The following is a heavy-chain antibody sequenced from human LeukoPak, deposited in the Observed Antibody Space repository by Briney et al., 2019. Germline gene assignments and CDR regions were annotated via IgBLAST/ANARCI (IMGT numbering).Heavy chain of an antibody. J-gene: IGHJ4*02. CDR2: IYYSGST. D-gene: IGHD5-12*01. CDR3: ARQDGGYSGYDLHNFDY. V-gene: IGHV4-39*01. CDR1: VGSIRSSSHY. Sequence: SDTLSLTCTVSVGSIRSSSHYWGWIRRPPEKGLEWFGSIYYSGSTFYNPSLKSRDTISVDTSKNLFPLKLSSVTAADTAVYFCARQDGGYSGYDLHNFDYWGQGTLVTVSS.